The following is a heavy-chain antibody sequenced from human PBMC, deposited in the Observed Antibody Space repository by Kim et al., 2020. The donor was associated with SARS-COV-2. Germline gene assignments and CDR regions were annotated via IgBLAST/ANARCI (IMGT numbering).Heavy chain of an antibody. Sequence: SETLSLTCAVSGGSISSSNWWSWVRHPPGKGLEWIGEIYHSGSTNYNPSLKSRVTISVDKSKNQFSLKLSSVTAADTAVYYCAREGWTTGAWGFDYWGQGTLVTVSS. D-gene: IGHD4-17*01. CDR1: GGSISSSNW. J-gene: IGHJ4*02. CDR2: IYHSGST. CDR3: AREGWTTGAWGFDY. V-gene: IGHV4-4*02.